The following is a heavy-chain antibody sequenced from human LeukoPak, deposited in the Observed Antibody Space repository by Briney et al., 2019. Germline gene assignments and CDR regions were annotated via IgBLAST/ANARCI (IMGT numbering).Heavy chain of an antibody. J-gene: IGHJ6*03. Sequence: SETLSLTCTVSGGSISSYYWSWIRQPPGKGLEWIGYIYYSGSTNYNPSLKSRVTISVDTSKNQFSLKLSSVTAADTAAYYCARGRITIFGVVSHYYYYYMDVWGKGTTVTVSS. V-gene: IGHV4-59*08. CDR3: ARGRITIFGVVSHYYYYYMDV. D-gene: IGHD3-3*01. CDR2: IYYSGST. CDR1: GGSISSYY.